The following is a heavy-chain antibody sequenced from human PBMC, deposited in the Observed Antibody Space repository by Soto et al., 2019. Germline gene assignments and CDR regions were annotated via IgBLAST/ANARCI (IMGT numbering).Heavy chain of an antibody. CDR1: GFSFTGYY. V-gene: IGHV1-2*02. CDR2: INAHSGGT. Sequence: ASVKVSCKASGFSFTGYYIHWLRQAPGRGLEWMGWINAHSGGTEYAQKFQGRVTLTRYTSIATAYLTLTSLTSDDTALYYCAKAFTRQLAYWLDPWGQGTQVTVSS. D-gene: IGHD6-6*01. J-gene: IGHJ5*02. CDR3: AKAFTRQLAYWLDP.